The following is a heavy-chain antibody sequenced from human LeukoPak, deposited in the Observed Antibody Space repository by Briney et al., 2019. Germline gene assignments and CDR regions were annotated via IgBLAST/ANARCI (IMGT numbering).Heavy chain of an antibody. Sequence: WGVLRLSCAASGFTFSSYAMSWVRQAPGKGLEWVSAISGSGGSTYYADSVKGRFTISRDNSKNTLYLQMNSLRAEDTAVYYCAKVGLVTMVRGEIDYWGQGTLVTVSS. J-gene: IGHJ4*02. CDR2: ISGSGGST. V-gene: IGHV3-23*01. CDR3: AKVGLVTMVRGEIDY. CDR1: GFTFSSYA. D-gene: IGHD3-10*01.